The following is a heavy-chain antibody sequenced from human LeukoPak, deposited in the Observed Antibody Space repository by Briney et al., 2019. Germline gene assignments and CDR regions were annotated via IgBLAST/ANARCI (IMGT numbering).Heavy chain of an antibody. V-gene: IGHV3-33*01. CDR2: IWYDGSNK. CDR3: ARDLEPNYYYYYGMDV. CDR1: GFTFSSYG. J-gene: IGHJ6*02. Sequence: GGSLRLSCAASGFTFSSYGMHWVRQAPGKGLEWVAVIWYDGSNKYYADSVKGRFTISRGNSKNTLYLQMNSLRAEDTAVYYCARDLEPNYYYYYGMDVWGQGTTVTVSS.